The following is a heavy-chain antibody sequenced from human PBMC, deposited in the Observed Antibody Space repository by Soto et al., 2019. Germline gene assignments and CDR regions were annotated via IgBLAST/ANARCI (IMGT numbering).Heavy chain of an antibody. J-gene: IGHJ5*02. D-gene: IGHD3-10*01. CDR2: IYYSGST. CDR1: GGSISSGGYY. V-gene: IGHV4-31*03. CDR3: ARGVLP. Sequence: QVQLQESGPGLVKPSQTLSLTCTVSGGSISSGGYYWSWIRQHPGKGLEWIGSIYYSGSTYYNPSRXGXXTVSGDTSKNQFPLKLSSVPAADRAVHYGARGVLPWGQGALVTVSS.